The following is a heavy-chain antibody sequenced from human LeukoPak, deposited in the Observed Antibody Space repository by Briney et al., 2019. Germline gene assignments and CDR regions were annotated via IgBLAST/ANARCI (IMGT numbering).Heavy chain of an antibody. J-gene: IGHJ2*01. Sequence: SETLSLTCTVSGYSISSGYYWGWIRQPPGKGLEWIGSIYHSGSTYYNPSLKSRVTISVDTSKNQFSLKLSSVTAADTAVYYCASIGRAAAGPYWYFDLWGRGTLVTVSS. CDR2: IYHSGST. V-gene: IGHV4-38-2*02. D-gene: IGHD6-13*01. CDR3: ASIGRAAAGPYWYFDL. CDR1: GYSISSGYY.